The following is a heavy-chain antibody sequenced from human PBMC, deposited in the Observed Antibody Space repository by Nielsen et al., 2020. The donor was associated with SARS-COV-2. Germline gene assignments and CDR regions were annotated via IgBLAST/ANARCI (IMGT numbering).Heavy chain of an antibody. CDR3: AREFQSGSRYFDY. Sequence: SETLSLTCTVSGGSISSGGYYWSWIRQHPGKGLEWIGYIYYSGSTYYNPSLKSRVTISVDTSKNQFSLKLSSVTAADTAVYYCAREFQSGSRYFDYWGQGTLVTVSS. CDR2: IYYSGST. J-gene: IGHJ4*02. D-gene: IGHD1-26*01. CDR1: GGSISSGGYY. V-gene: IGHV4-30-4*02.